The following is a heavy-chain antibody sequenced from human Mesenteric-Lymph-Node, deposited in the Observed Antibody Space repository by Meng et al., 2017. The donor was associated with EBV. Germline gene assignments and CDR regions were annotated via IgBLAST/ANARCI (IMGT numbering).Heavy chain of an antibody. CDR1: GFTLSSHW. V-gene: IGHV3-74*03. CDR3: ASGYSYVQYFEY. CDR2: SKSDGSYT. D-gene: IGHD5-18*01. J-gene: IGHJ4*02. Sequence: VQRVDSGGGLVQAGGSLRLSCAASGFTLSSHWMYWVRQATGKGRGWVERSKSDGSYTTYADSVKGRFTISRDNAKNTVYLQMDSLRVEDTAVYYCASGYSYVQYFEYWGQGTLVTVSS.